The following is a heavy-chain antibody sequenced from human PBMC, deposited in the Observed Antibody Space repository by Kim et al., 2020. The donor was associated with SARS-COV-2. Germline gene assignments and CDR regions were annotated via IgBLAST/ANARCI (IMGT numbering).Heavy chain of an antibody. Sequence: SETLSLTCTVSGGSISSYYWSWIRQPPGKGLEWIGYIYYSGSTNYNPSLKSRVTISVDTSKNQFSLKLSSVTAADTAVYYCARWLGWYFDLWGRGTLVTVSS. CDR2: IYYSGST. CDR3: ARWLGWYFDL. V-gene: IGHV4-59*01. CDR1: GGSISSYY. D-gene: IGHD3-22*01. J-gene: IGHJ2*01.